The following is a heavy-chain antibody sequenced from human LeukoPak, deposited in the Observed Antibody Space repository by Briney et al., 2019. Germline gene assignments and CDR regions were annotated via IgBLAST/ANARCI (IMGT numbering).Heavy chain of an antibody. CDR2: ISGSGGST. D-gene: IGHD6-19*01. Sequence: GSLRLSCAASGFTFSSYGMSWVRQAPGKGLEWVSAISGSGGSTYYADSVKGRFTISRDNSKNTLYLQMNSLRAEDTAVYYCARVHSEQWLVPDYNDAFDIWGQGTMVTVSS. J-gene: IGHJ3*02. CDR1: GFTFSSYG. CDR3: ARVHSEQWLVPDYNDAFDI. V-gene: IGHV3-23*01.